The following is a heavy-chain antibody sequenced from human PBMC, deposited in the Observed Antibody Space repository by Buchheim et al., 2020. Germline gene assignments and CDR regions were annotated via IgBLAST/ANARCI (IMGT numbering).Heavy chain of an antibody. CDR3: AKVHVTMVRGGVDV. V-gene: IGHV3-30*02. J-gene: IGHJ6*02. CDR2: IRYDGSSK. CDR1: GFTFSSYG. D-gene: IGHD3-10*01. Sequence: QVQLVESGGGVVQPGRSLRLSCAASGFTFSSYGMHWVRQAPGKGLEWVAFIRYDGSSKYYADSVKGRFTISKENFKKTLYLQMNSLRAEDTAVYYCAKVHVTMVRGGVDVWGQGTT.